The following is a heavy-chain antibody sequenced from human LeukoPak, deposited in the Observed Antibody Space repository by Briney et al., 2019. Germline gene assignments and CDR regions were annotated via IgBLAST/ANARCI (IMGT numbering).Heavy chain of an antibody. CDR2: IYHSGST. V-gene: IGHV4-38-2*02. CDR3: ARDSRYFDFWSGYVDY. CDR1: GYSISSGYY. Sequence: SETLSLTCAVSGYSISSGYYWGWIRQPPGKGLEWIGSIYHSGSTYYNPSLKSRVTISVDTSKNQFSLELSSVTAADTAVYYCARDSRYFDFWSGYVDYWGQGILVTVSS. D-gene: IGHD3-3*01. J-gene: IGHJ4*02.